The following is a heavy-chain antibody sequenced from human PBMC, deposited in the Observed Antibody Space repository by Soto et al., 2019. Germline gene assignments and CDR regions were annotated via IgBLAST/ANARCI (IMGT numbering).Heavy chain of an antibody. D-gene: IGHD3-10*01. V-gene: IGHV1-18*01. Sequence: XSGKVSCKASAYMFISYGINWVRQAPGQGLEWMGWISAYNGNIKYAQNLQGRVTMTTDTSTSTAYMEMRSLRSDDTAVYYCVRDLDGSGSYYTDYWGPGTLVTVSS. J-gene: IGHJ4*02. CDR1: AYMFISYG. CDR2: ISAYNGNI. CDR3: VRDLDGSGSYYTDY.